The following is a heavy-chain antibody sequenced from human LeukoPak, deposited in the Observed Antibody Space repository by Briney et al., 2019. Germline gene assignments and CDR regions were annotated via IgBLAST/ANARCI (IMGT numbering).Heavy chain of an antibody. J-gene: IGHJ4*02. CDR2: IYYSGST. CDR3: ARRPRVGVAAYCFDY. D-gene: IGHD1-26*01. CDR1: GGSISSSSYY. V-gene: IGHV4-39*01. Sequence: SETLSLTCTVSGGSISSSSYYWGWIRQPPGKGLEWIGSIYYSGSTYYNPSLKSRVTISVDTSKNQFSLKLSSVTAADTAVYYCARRPRVGVAAYCFDYWGQGTLVTVSS.